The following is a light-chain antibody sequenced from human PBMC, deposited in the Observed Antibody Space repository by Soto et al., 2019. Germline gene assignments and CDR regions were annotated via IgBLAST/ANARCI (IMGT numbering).Light chain of an antibody. Sequence: QSVLTQPPSASGTPGQRVTIPCSGSSSNFGNNYVYWYQQFPGTAPKLLIYRDNQRPSGVPDRFSGSKSGTSASLAISGLQSEDEADYYCVAWDDSLNGYVVFGGGTKVTVL. CDR2: RDN. CDR3: VAWDDSLNGYVV. CDR1: SSNFGNNY. J-gene: IGLJ2*01. V-gene: IGLV1-47*01.